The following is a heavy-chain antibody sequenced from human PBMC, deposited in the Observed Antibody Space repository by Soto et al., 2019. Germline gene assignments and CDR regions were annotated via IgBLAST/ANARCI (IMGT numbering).Heavy chain of an antibody. D-gene: IGHD3-3*01. Sequence: VQLVESGGGLVKPGGSLRLSCAASGFTFSNAWMNWVRQAPGKGLEWVGRIKSKTDGGTTDYAAPVKGRFTISRDDSKNTLYLQMNSLKTEDTAVYYCTTSGITIFGVVIVDAFDIWGQGTMVTVSS. CDR1: GFTFSNAW. J-gene: IGHJ3*02. V-gene: IGHV3-15*07. CDR3: TTSGITIFGVVIVDAFDI. CDR2: IKSKTDGGTT.